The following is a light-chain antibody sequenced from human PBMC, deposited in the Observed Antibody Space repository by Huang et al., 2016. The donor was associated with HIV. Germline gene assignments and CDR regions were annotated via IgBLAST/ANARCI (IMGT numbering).Light chain of an antibody. V-gene: IGKV1-5*03. CDR1: QNISSW. CDR3: QYGET. CDR2: KIS. J-gene: IGKJ1*01. Sequence: DIQLTKSPSTLSASVGDRLTTTCRASQNISSWLAWYQQKPGKDPKLLIYKISSLESGVPSRFSGSGSGTKFTLTINSLQPDDIGTYYCQYGETFGQGSKVEVK.